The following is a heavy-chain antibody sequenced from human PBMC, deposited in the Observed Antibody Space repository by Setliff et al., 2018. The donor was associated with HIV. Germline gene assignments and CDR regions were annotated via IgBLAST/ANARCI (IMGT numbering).Heavy chain of an antibody. CDR1: GGSISRVGYY. CDR3: ARVGSVIQVTLFGMDV. Sequence: SETLSLTCSVSGGSISRVGYYWSWIHQHPGKGLEWIGYITYSGSTYYNPSLMSRVSISPDTSKNQFSLKLTSVTAADTAVYYCARVGSVIQVTLFGMDVWGQGTTVTVSS. D-gene: IGHD5-18*01. J-gene: IGHJ6*02. CDR2: ITYSGST. V-gene: IGHV4-31*03.